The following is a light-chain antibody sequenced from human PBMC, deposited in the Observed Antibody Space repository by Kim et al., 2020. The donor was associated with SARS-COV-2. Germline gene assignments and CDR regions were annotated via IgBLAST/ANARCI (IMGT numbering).Light chain of an antibody. CDR1: QSISND. CDR2: STS. Sequence: DIQMTQSPSSLSASVGDRVTITCRASQSISNDLNWYQQIAGKAPKLVIYSTSNLESGAPSRFSGSGSGTDFTLTIDSLQPEDFATYYCQQSYSIPTFGGGTKVEI. V-gene: IGKV1-39*01. CDR3: QQSYSIPT. J-gene: IGKJ4*01.